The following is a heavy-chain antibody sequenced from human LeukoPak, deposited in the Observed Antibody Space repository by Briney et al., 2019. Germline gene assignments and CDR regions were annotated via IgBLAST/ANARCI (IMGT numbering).Heavy chain of an antibody. J-gene: IGHJ6*02. CDR2: ISGSGGST. D-gene: IGHD2-2*01. Sequence: GGSLRLSCAASGFTVSSNYMSWVRQAPGKGLEWVSAISGSGGSTYYADSVKGRFTISRDNSKNTLYLQMNSLRAEDTAVYYCAKVIFACSSASCSNYYYYGVDVWGQGTTVTVSS. CDR1: GFTVSSNY. V-gene: IGHV3-23*01. CDR3: AKVIFACSSASCSNYYYYGVDV.